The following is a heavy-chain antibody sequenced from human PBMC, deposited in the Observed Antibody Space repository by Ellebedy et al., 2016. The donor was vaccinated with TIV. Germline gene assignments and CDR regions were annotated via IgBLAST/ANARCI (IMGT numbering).Heavy chain of an antibody. Sequence: GESLKISCAASGFTFSSCALHWVRQAPGKSLEWVAVSSFDGTNKFYADSVKGRFTVSRDNSKNTLYLQMNSLRPEDTAVYYCARGPGPYCTSSSCYSHFDYWGQGGLVTVSS. CDR1: GFTFSSCA. V-gene: IGHV3-30*01. J-gene: IGHJ4*02. D-gene: IGHD2-2*01. CDR2: SSFDGTNK. CDR3: ARGPGPYCTSSSCYSHFDY.